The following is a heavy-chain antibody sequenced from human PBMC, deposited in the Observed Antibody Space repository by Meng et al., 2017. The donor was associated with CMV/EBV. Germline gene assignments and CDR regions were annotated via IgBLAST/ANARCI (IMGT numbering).Heavy chain of an antibody. Sequence: LHVEAAWGDVVQAGRCLRLAWSVSGFMFSNYGMNWVRQAPGQAPEWVAFILKDGSDKFYRDSVKGRFTISRDPGKNTLYLQRDSLRPEDTAIYYCVRDGDSSNWPLDYWGQGTLVTVSS. D-gene: IGHD6-13*01. CDR2: ILKDGSDK. J-gene: IGHJ4*02. CDR1: GFMFSNYG. CDR3: VRDGDSSNWPLDY. V-gene: IGHV3-30*03.